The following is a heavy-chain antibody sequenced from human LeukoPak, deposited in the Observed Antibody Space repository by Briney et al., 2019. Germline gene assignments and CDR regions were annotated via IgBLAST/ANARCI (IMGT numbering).Heavy chain of an antibody. CDR3: AKGGGYSYGSSYYFDY. CDR1: GFTFSSYA. J-gene: IGHJ4*02. D-gene: IGHD5-18*01. CDR2: ISGSGGST. Sequence: GGSLRLSCAASGFTFSSYAMSWVRQAPGKGLEWVSAISGSGGSTYYADSVKGRFTISRDNSKNTLYLQMNSLRAEDTAVYYCAKGGGYSYGSSYYFDYWGQGTLVTVSS. V-gene: IGHV3-23*01.